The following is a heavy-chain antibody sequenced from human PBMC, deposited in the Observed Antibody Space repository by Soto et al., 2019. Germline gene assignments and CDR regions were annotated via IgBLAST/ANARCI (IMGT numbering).Heavy chain of an antibody. CDR1: GFTFSSYA. D-gene: IGHD2-15*01. CDR3: AKGSGGNCYSHFDY. Sequence: PGGPLRLSCAASGFTFSSYAMSWVRQAPGKGLEWVSAICGSGGATYYTDSVKGRFTISRDNSKNTLHLQMNNLRAEDTAIYYCAKGSGGNCYSHFDYCGQGTLVTVSS. J-gene: IGHJ4*02. CDR2: ICGSGGAT. V-gene: IGHV3-23*01.